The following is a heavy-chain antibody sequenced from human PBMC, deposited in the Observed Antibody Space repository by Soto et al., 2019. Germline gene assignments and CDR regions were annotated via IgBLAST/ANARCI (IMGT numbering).Heavy chain of an antibody. V-gene: IGHV4-34*01. J-gene: IGHJ4*02. D-gene: IGHD3-9*01. CDR1: GGSFSGYY. CDR3: AREILRYFDWLSPAGVFDY. Sequence: SETLSLTCAVYGGSFSGYYWSWIRQPPGKGLEWIGEINHSGSTNYNPSLKSRVTISVDTSKNQFSLKLSSVTAADTAVYYCAREILRYFDWLSPAGVFDYWGQGPLVTVSS. CDR2: INHSGST.